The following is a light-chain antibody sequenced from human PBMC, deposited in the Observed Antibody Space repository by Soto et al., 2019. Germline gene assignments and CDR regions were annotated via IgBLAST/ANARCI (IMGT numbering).Light chain of an antibody. CDR2: GAS. CDR1: QSVSSSY. CDR3: QQYGSPIT. J-gene: IGKJ5*01. Sequence: EIVLTQSPGTLSLSPGERATLSCRASQSVSSSYLAWYQQKPGQAPRLLIYGASSRATGIPDRFSGSGSGTDFTLTISRLEPEDFAVYYCQQYGSPITFVQGTRLEIK. V-gene: IGKV3-20*01.